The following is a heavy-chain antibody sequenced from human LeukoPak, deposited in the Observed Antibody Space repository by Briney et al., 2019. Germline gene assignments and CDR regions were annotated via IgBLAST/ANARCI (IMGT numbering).Heavy chain of an antibody. D-gene: IGHD3-22*01. CDR3: ARVLYDSSGYYLWGGHYYYGMDV. V-gene: IGHV4-34*01. CDR1: GGSFSGYY. CDR2: INHSGST. Sequence: SETLSLTCAVYGGSFSGYYWSWIRQLPGKGLEWIGEINHSGSTNYNPSLKSRVTISVDTSKNQFSLKLSSVTAADTAVYYCARVLYDSSGYYLWGGHYYYGMDVWGQGTTVTVSS. J-gene: IGHJ6*02.